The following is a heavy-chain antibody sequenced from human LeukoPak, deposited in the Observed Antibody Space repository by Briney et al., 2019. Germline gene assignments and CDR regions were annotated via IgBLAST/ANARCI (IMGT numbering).Heavy chain of an antibody. CDR1: GFTVSSNY. V-gene: IGHV3-23*01. CDR2: ISGSGGST. CDR3: AKSPAAAGPEDFDY. Sequence: GGSLRLSCAASGFTVSSNYMSWVRQAPGKGLEWVSAISGSGGSTYYADSVKGRFTISRDNSKNTLYLQMNSLRAEDTAVYYCAKSPAAAGPEDFDYWGQGTLVTVSS. D-gene: IGHD6-13*01. J-gene: IGHJ4*02.